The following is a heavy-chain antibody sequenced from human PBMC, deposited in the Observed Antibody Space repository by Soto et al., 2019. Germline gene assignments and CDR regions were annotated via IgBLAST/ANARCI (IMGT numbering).Heavy chain of an antibody. J-gene: IGHJ5*02. D-gene: IGHD1-26*01. CDR2: IYYSGST. Sequence: PSETLSLTCTVSGGSISSYYWSWIRQPPGKGLEWIGYIYYSGSTNYNPSLKSRVTISVDTSKNQFSLKLSSVTAADTAVYYCARNIVGATGDWFDPWGQGTLVTAPQ. V-gene: IGHV4-59*01. CDR1: GGSISSYY. CDR3: ARNIVGATGDWFDP.